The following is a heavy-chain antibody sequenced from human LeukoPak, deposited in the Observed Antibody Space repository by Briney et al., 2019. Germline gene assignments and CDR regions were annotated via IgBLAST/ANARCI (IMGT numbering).Heavy chain of an antibody. CDR2: INSDGSST. CDR3: ARALGQWLVFEL. D-gene: IGHD6-19*01. CDR1: GFTFSSYW. V-gene: IGHV3-74*01. Sequence: GGSLRLSCAASGFTFSSYWMHWVRQAPGKGLVWVSRINSDGSSTSYADSVKGRFTISRDNAKNTLYLQMNSPRAEDTAVYYCARALGQWLVFELWGQGTLVTVSS. J-gene: IGHJ4*02.